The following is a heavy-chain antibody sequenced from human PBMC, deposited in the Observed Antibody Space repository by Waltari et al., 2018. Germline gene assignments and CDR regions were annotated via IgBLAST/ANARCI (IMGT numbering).Heavy chain of an antibody. V-gene: IGHV4-4*02. CDR1: GDSMSSTDW. CDR2: VQRSGRT. CDR3: ARDRGRGIYLDS. J-gene: IGHJ4*02. Sequence: QLQLQESGPGLVKPSGTLSLTCAVSGDSMSSTDWWSWVRQSPGKGLEWIGQVQRSGRTNYNPSFASRVTISIDTSTNHCSLKVTSATAADTAVYFCARDRGRGIYLDSWGQGTLVTVSP. D-gene: IGHD1-1*01.